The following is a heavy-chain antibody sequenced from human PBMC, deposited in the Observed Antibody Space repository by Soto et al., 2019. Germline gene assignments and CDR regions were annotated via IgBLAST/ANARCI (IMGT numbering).Heavy chain of an antibody. V-gene: IGHV3-74*01. D-gene: IGHD5-18*01. CDR1: GFTFSDYW. J-gene: IGHJ4*02. CDR3: TREYNYGLDS. CDR2: INDDASST. Sequence: EVQLVESGGGLVQPGGSLRLSCAASGFTFSDYWIHWVRQAPGKGLVWVSRINDDASSTGYADSVKGRFSISRDNAKNTLYLQMNSLGVEDTAVYYCTREYNYGLDSWGQGTLVTVSS.